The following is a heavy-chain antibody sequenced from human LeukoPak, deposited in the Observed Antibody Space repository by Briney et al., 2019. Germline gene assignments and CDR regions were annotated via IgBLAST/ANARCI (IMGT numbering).Heavy chain of an antibody. Sequence: LRLSCAASGFTFSSYAMSWVRQHPGKGLEWIGYIYYSGSTYYNPSLKSRVTISVDTSKNQFSLKLSSVTAADTAVYYRARGGTTVTTLGWFDPWGQGTLVTVSS. D-gene: IGHD4-17*01. J-gene: IGHJ5*02. CDR3: ARGGTTVTTLGWFDP. CDR1: GFTFSSYA. V-gene: IGHV4-31*02. CDR2: IYYSGST.